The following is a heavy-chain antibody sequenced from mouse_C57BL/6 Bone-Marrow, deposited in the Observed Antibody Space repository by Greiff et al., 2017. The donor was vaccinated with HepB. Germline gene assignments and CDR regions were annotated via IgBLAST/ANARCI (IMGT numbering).Heavy chain of an antibody. Sequence: QVQLQQPGAELVKPGASVKMSCKASGYTFTSYWITWVKQRPGQGLEWIGDIYPGSGSTNYNEKFKSKATLTVDTSSSTAYMQLSSLTSEDSAVYYCASGGYPYYAMDYWGRGTAVTVSS. V-gene: IGHV1-55*01. CDR3: ASGGYPYYAMDY. D-gene: IGHD1-1*02. J-gene: IGHJ4*01. CDR2: IYPGSGST. CDR1: GYTFTSYW.